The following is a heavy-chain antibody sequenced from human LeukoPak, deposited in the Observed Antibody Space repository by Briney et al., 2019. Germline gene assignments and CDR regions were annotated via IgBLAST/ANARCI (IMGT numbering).Heavy chain of an antibody. J-gene: IGHJ5*02. CDR1: GGTFSSYA. CDR2: IIPILGIA. D-gene: IGHD1-1*01. CDR3: ARAGYNTNWPLRWFDP. Sequence: ASVKVSCKASGGTFSSYAISWVRQAPGQGLEWMGRIIPILGIANYAQKFQGRVTITADKSTSTAYMELSSLRSEDTAVYYCARAGYNTNWPLRWFDPWGQGTLVTVSS. V-gene: IGHV1-69*04.